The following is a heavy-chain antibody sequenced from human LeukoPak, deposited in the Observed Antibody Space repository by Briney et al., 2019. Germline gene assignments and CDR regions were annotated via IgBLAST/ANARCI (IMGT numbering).Heavy chain of an antibody. CDR1: GGSISSGGYS. D-gene: IGHD5-12*01. Sequence: SETLSLTCAVSGGSISSGGYSWSWIRQPPGKGLEWIGYIYHSGSTYYNPSLKSRVTISVDRSKNQFSLKLSSVTAADTAVYYCARAAYSGYDWGFDYRGQGTLVTVSS. CDR3: ARAAYSGYDWGFDY. CDR2: IYHSGST. V-gene: IGHV4-30-2*01. J-gene: IGHJ4*02.